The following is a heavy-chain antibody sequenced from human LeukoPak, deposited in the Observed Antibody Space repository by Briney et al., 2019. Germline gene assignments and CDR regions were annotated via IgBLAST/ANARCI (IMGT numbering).Heavy chain of an antibody. CDR1: GGSFSGYY. CDR2: INHSGST. D-gene: IGHD6-13*01. Sequence: SETLSLTCAVYGGSFSGYYWSWIRQPPGKGLEWIGEINHSGSTNYNPSLKSRVTISVDTSKNQFSLKLSSVTAADTAVYYCARSGRRAAAGPWTNWFDPWGQGTLVTVSS. CDR3: ARSGRRAAAGPWTNWFDP. J-gene: IGHJ5*02. V-gene: IGHV4-34*01.